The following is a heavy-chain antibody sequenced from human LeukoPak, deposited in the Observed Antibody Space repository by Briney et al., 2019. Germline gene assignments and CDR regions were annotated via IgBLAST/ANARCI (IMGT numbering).Heavy chain of an antibody. Sequence: SETLSLTCTVSGGSISSYYWSWIRQPPGKGLEWNGYIYYSGSTNYNPYLKSRVTISVETSKNQFSLKLSSVTAADTAVYDCARRSGSYRGGFDPWGQGTLVTVSS. J-gene: IGHJ5*02. V-gene: IGHV4-59*01. CDR2: IYYSGST. CDR3: ARRSGSYRGGFDP. CDR1: GGSISSYY. D-gene: IGHD1-26*01.